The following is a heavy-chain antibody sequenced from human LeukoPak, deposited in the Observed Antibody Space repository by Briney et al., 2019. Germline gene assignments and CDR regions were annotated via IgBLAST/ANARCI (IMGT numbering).Heavy chain of an antibody. CDR2: ISSSSNYI. Sequence: GGSLRLSCAASGFTFDSFTMNWVRQAPGKGLEWVSSISSSSNYIDYADSVRGRFTISRDSAKNSLYLQMNSLRAEDTAVYYCARTDYYDGMNYFDYWGQGTLVTVSS. CDR3: ARTDYYDGMNYFDY. CDR1: GFTFDSFT. V-gene: IGHV3-21*01. D-gene: IGHD3-22*01. J-gene: IGHJ4*02.